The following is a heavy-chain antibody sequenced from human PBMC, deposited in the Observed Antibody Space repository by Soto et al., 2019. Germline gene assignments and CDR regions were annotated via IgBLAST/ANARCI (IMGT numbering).Heavy chain of an antibody. D-gene: IGHD4-17*01. CDR2: INSDGSST. Sequence: PGGSLRLSCAASGFTFSSYWMHWVRQAPGKGLEWVSRINSDGSSTSYADSVKGRFTISRDNAKNTLYLQMNSLRAEDTAVYYCARDLTVSGNYFDYWGQGTLVTVSS. V-gene: IGHV3-74*01. J-gene: IGHJ4*02. CDR3: ARDLTVSGNYFDY. CDR1: GFTFSSYW.